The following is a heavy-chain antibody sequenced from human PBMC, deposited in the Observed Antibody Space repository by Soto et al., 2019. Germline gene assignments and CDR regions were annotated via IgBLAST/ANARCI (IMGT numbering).Heavy chain of an antibody. D-gene: IGHD1-1*01. V-gene: IGHV1-69*01. CDR3: ARDLPGTTKSNWFDP. CDR1: GGTFSSYA. CDR2: IIPIFGTA. J-gene: IGHJ5*02. Sequence: KVSCKASGGTFSSYAISWARQAPGQGLEWMGGIIPIFGTANYAQKFQGRVTITADESTSTAYMELSSLRSEDTAVYYCARDLPGTTKSNWFDPWGQGTLVTVSS.